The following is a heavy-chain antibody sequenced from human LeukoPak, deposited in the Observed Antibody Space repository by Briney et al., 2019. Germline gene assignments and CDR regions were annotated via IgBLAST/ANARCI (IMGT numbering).Heavy chain of an antibody. Sequence: PGGSLRLSCAASGFTFSSYAMSWVRQAPGKGLEWVSAISGSGGSTYYADSVEGRFTISGDNSKNTLYLQMNSLRAEDTAVYYCAKGSVDTAMVPLDFDYWGQGTLVTVSS. CDR3: AKGSVDTAMVPLDFDY. V-gene: IGHV3-23*01. CDR1: GFTFSSYA. J-gene: IGHJ4*02. CDR2: ISGSGGST. D-gene: IGHD5-18*01.